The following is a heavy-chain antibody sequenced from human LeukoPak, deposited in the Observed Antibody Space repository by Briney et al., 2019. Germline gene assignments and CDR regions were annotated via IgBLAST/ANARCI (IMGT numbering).Heavy chain of an antibody. CDR2: INHSGST. Sequence: NPSETLSLTCAVYGGSFSGYYWSWIRQPPGKGLEWIGEINHSGSTNYNPSLKSRVTISVDTSKNQFSLKLSSVTAADTAEYYCAGTLADIVVVPAARPFDYWGQGTLVTVSS. D-gene: IGHD2-2*01. J-gene: IGHJ4*02. CDR3: AGTLADIVVVPAARPFDY. CDR1: GGSFSGYY. V-gene: IGHV4-34*01.